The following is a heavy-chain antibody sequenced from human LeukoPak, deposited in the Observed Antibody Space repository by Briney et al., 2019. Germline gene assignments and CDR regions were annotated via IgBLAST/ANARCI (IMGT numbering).Heavy chain of an antibody. Sequence: GGSLRLSCAASGFTFDDYGLSWFRQAPGKGLEWVSGINWNGGSTGYADSVKGRFTISRDNAKKSLYLQMSTLRAEDTAVYYCAGSGRRGYSYGYRFKYYFDYWGQGTLVTVSS. CDR2: INWNGGST. CDR1: GFTFDDYG. D-gene: IGHD5-18*01. J-gene: IGHJ4*02. V-gene: IGHV3-20*04. CDR3: AGSGRRGYSYGYRFKYYFDY.